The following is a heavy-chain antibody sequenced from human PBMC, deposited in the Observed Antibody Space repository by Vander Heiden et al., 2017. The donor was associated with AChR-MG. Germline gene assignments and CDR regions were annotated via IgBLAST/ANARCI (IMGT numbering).Heavy chain of an antibody. D-gene: IGHD2-8*01. V-gene: IGHV3-23*01. CDR2: ITSSGDTP. CDR1: GFTFPSYA. CDR3: ANAGGTIGY. Sequence: EVHLLESGGALVQPGGSLRLSFAASGFTFPSYAMNWVRQAPGKGLEWVSTITSSGDTPYYADSVKGRFTIYRDNSRNTLYLQMNSLRAEDTAMYYCANAGGTIGYWGQGTLVSVSS. J-gene: IGHJ4*02.